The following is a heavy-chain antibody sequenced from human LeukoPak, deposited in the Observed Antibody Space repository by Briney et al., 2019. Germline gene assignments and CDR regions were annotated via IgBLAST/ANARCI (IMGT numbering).Heavy chain of an antibody. V-gene: IGHV3-15*01. J-gene: IGHJ4*02. CDR3: TTARRASSSLDY. Sequence: GGSLRLSCTASGLTFSSAWMGWVRQAPGKGLEWIGHIRGKADGGTPDYAAPVKGKFTISRDDSISTLFLQMDSLQIEDTAVYYCTTARRASSSLDYWGQGTLVTVSS. CDR2: IRGKADGGTP. D-gene: IGHD5-24*01. CDR1: GLTFSSAW.